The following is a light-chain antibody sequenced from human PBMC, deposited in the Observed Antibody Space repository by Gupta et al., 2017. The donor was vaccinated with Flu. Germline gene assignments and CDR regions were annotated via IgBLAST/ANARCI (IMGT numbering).Light chain of an antibody. CDR3: QQLNSNHPQFT. J-gene: IGKJ3*01. CDR2: AAS. Sequence: DIQLTQSPSFLSASVGDRVTITCRARQGISSYLAWYQQKPGKAPKLLIYAASTLQRGVTSRFSGSGVGTEVTLTINSRQPEDFEAYYCQQLNSNHPQFTFGHGTKVDIK. V-gene: IGKV1-9*01. CDR1: QGISSY.